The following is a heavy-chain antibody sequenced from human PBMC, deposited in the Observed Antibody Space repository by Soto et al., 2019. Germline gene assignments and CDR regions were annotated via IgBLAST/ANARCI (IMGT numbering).Heavy chain of an antibody. Sequence: ASVKVSCKASGGTFSSYAISWVRQAPGQGLDWMGGIIPIFGTANYAQKFQGRVTITADESTSTAYMELSSLRSEDTAVYYCATAPYDTQYGMDVWGQGTTVTVSS. V-gene: IGHV1-69*13. D-gene: IGHD3-9*01. CDR2: IIPIFGTA. J-gene: IGHJ6*02. CDR3: ATAPYDTQYGMDV. CDR1: GGTFSSYA.